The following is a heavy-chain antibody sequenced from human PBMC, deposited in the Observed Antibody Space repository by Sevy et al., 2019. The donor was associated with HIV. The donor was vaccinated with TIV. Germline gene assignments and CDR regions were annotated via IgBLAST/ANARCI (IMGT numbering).Heavy chain of an antibody. D-gene: IGHD3-10*01. CDR2: ISDDSRYI. CDR1: GFTFRTYS. J-gene: IGHJ3*02. Sequence: GGSLRLSCAASGFTFRTYSMNWVRQAPGKGLEWLSSISDDSRYIYYSDSVKGRFTISRANAKNSLYLQMNSLRAEDTAVYYCANKGGSRPNDAFDTWGQGTMVTVSS. V-gene: IGHV3-21*01. CDR3: ANKGGSRPNDAFDT.